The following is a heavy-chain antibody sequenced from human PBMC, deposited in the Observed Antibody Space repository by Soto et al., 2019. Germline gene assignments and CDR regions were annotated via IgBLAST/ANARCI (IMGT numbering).Heavy chain of an antibody. J-gene: IGHJ6*02. CDR2: ISSSSSTI. V-gene: IGHV3-48*02. Sequence: PGGSLRLSCAASGFTFSSYSMNWVRQAPGKGLEWVSYISSSSSTIYYADSVKGRFAISRDNAKNSLYLQMNSLGDEDTAVYYCARLPVVTPHQQPPIYYGMDVWGQGTTVTVSS. CDR1: GFTFSSYS. D-gene: IGHD2-21*02. CDR3: ARLPVVTPHQQPPIYYGMDV.